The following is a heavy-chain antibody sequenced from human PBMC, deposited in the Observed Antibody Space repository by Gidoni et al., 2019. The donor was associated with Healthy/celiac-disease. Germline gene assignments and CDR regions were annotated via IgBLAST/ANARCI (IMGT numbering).Heavy chain of an antibody. Sequence: EVQLVESGGGLVKPGGSLRPSCAASGFPFSSYSMNWVRQAPGKGLEWVSSISSSSSYIYYADSVKGRFTISRDNAKNSLYLQMNSLRAEDTAVYYCARDPFPATVANNWPYMDVWGKGTTVTVSS. V-gene: IGHV3-21*01. CDR2: ISSSSSYI. J-gene: IGHJ6*03. CDR3: ARDPFPATVANNWPYMDV. D-gene: IGHD1-1*01. CDR1: GFPFSSYS.